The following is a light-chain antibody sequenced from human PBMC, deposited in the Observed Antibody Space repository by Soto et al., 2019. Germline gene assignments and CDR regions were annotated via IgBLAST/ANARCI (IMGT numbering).Light chain of an antibody. CDR1: QSFSSY. Sequence: EIVLTQSPATLSLSPGERATLSCRASQSFSSYLAWYQQKPGQAPRLLIYDASNRATGIPARFSGSGSGTDFTLTISRLEPEDFAVYYCQQRSNWPLTFGGGTKVDIK. V-gene: IGKV3-11*01. CDR2: DAS. CDR3: QQRSNWPLT. J-gene: IGKJ4*01.